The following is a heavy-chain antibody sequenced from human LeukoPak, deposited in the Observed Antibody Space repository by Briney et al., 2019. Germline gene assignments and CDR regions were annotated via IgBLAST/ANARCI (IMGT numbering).Heavy chain of an antibody. CDR3: ARARTVTTVFDY. J-gene: IGHJ4*02. CDR2: IYYSGST. CDR1: GGSVNSGSYY. V-gene: IGHV4-61*01. Sequence: SETLSLTCTVSGGSVNSGSYYWNWIRQPPGKGLEWIGYIYYSGSTYYNPSLKSRVTISVDRSKNQFSLKLSSVTAADTAVYYCARARTVTTVFDYWGQGTLVTVSS. D-gene: IGHD4-17*01.